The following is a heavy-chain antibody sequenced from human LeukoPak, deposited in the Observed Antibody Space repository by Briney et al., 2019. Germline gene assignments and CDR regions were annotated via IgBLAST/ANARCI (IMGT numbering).Heavy chain of an antibody. J-gene: IGHJ4*02. D-gene: IGHD3-10*01. CDR3: TTYGSGRKFDY. CDR1: GFTFSSYS. CDR2: IKSKTDGGTI. V-gene: IGHV3-15*01. Sequence: GGSLRLSCAASGFTFSSYSMNWVRQAPGKGLEWVGRIKSKTDGGTINYAAPVKGRFTISRDDSTNTLYLQMNSLKSEDTAVYYCTTYGSGRKFDYWGQGILVTVSS.